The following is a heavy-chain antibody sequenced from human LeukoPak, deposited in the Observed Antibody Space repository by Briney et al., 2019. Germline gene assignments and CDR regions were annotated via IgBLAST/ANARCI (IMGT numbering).Heavy chain of an antibody. J-gene: IGHJ6*03. Sequence: SETLSLTCSVSGDSTIYNYWSWIRQPAGKGLEWIGRIFSDGKINYSPSLESRVAMSVDNAKNQFSLRLSSVTAADTAVYYCARGPGVFGRIWYMDVWGQGTTVSVSS. CDR1: GDSTIYNY. CDR2: IFSDGKI. D-gene: IGHD3-3*01. CDR3: ARGPGVFGRIWYMDV. V-gene: IGHV4-4*07.